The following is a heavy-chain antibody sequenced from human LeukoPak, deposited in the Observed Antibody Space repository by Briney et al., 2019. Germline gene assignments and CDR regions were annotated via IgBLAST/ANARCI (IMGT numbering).Heavy chain of an antibody. CDR2: FDPEDGET. CDR1: GYTLTELA. J-gene: IGHJ4*02. Sequence: ASVKVSCKVSGYTLTELAMHWVRQAPGKGLEWMGGFDPEDGETIYAQKFQGRVTMTEDTSTDTAYMELSSLGSEDTAVYYCATQARGYSYYWGRGTLVTVSS. CDR3: ATQARGYSYY. D-gene: IGHD2-15*01. V-gene: IGHV1-24*01.